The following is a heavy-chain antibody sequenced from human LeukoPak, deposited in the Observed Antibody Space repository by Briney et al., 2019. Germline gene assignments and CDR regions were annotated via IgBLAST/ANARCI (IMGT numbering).Heavy chain of an antibody. CDR3: ARRRNSSSWYYFDY. Sequence: GGSLSISCAASGFXFSDYYISWIRQAPGKGLEWVSYISGSSTYTNYADSVKGRFTISRDNAKNSLHLQMHSLRAEDTAVYYCARRRNSSSWYYFDYWGQGTLVTVSS. CDR1: GFXFSDYY. CDR2: ISGSSTYT. V-gene: IGHV3-11*03. D-gene: IGHD6-13*01. J-gene: IGHJ4*02.